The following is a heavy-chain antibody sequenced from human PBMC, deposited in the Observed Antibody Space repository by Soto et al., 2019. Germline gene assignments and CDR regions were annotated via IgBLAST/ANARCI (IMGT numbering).Heavy chain of an antibody. CDR1: GFTFSSYG. V-gene: IGHV3-33*01. CDR3: ARSHADYSSYYVDY. J-gene: IGHJ4*02. CDR2: IWYDGSNK. D-gene: IGHD3-22*01. Sequence: QVQLVESGGGVVQPGRSLRLSCAASGFTFSSYGMHWVRQAPGKGLEWVAVIWYDGSNKYYADSVKGRFTISRDNSKNTLYLQMNSLRAEDTAVYYCARSHADYSSYYVDYWGQGTLVTVSS.